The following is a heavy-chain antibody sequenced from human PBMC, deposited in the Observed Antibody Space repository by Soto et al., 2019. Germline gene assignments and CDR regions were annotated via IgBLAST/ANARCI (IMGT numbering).Heavy chain of an antibody. Sequence: ASVTVSCKASGDRFTDYYMHWVRQAPGQGLEWMGWINPNSGVTKYAQKFQGWVTMTRDTSIRTVYMQLSRLGFDDTAIYHCARESGGATATLDYYYFYMDVWGTGTTVTVSS. D-gene: IGHD5-12*01. J-gene: IGHJ6*03. CDR1: GDRFTDYY. CDR2: INPNSGVT. CDR3: ARESGGATATLDYYYFYMDV. V-gene: IGHV1-2*04.